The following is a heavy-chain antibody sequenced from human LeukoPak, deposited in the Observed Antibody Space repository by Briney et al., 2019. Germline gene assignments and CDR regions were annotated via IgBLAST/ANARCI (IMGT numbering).Heavy chain of an antibody. V-gene: IGHV1-2*02. D-gene: IGHD4-17*01. CDR3: ATSTRYGASTGA. CDR2: INPNSGGT. CDR1: GYTFTGYY. Sequence: ASVKVSCKASGYTFTGYYMHWVRQAPGQGLEWMGWINPNSGGTNYAQKFQGKVTMTRDTSTSTAYMELSRLRSDDTAVYYCATSTRYGASTGAWGQGTLVTVSS. J-gene: IGHJ4*02.